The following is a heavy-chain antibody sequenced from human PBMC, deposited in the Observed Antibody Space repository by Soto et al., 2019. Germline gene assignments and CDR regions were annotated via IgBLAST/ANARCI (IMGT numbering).Heavy chain of an antibody. CDR3: AKGRRYCSSTSCHRWFDP. V-gene: IGHV3-23*01. D-gene: IGHD2-2*01. CDR1: GFTFSSYA. CDR2: ISGSGGST. J-gene: IGHJ5*02. Sequence: GGSLRLSCAASGFTFSSYAMSWVRQAPGKGLEWVSAISGSGGSTYYADSVKGRFTISRDNSKNTLYLQMKSLRAEDTAVYYCAKGRRYCSSTSCHRWFDPWGQGTLVTVSS.